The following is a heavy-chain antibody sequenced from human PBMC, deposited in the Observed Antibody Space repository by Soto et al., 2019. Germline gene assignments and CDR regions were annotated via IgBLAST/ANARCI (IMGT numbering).Heavy chain of an antibody. D-gene: IGHD3-22*01. V-gene: IGHV4-34*01. CDR1: GTSFGTYY. CDR2: INHSGST. Sequence: SETLSLTCTVSGTSFGTYYWSWIRQPPGKGLEWIGEINHSGSTNYNPSLKSRVTISVDTSKNQFSLKLSSVTAADTAVYYCARGKGSGYSLSGNWFDPWGQGTLVTVSS. J-gene: IGHJ5*02. CDR3: ARGKGSGYSLSGNWFDP.